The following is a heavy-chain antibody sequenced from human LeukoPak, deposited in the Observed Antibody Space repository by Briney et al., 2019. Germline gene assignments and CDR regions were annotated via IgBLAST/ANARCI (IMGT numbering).Heavy chain of an antibody. CDR1: GFTVSSNY. Sequence: QSGGSLRLSCAASGFTVSSNYMSWVRQAPGKGLEWVSVIYSGGSTSYRDSVKGRFTISRDNSKNTLYLQMNSLRAEDTAVYYCAKDHIYYGSGSDLDYWGQGTLVTVSS. D-gene: IGHD3-10*01. V-gene: IGHV3-66*01. J-gene: IGHJ4*02. CDR2: IYSGGST. CDR3: AKDHIYYGSGSDLDY.